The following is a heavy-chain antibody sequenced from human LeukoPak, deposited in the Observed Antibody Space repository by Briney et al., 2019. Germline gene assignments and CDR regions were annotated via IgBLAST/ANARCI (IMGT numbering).Heavy chain of an antibody. CDR1: GFTFRNTW. Sequence: GGSLRLSCAASGFTFRNTWMTWVRQAPGKGPEWVGHIKSKADGGTTDYAASVNGRFTISRDDSVNTLSLQMNSLKTEDTAVYFCTIENYYDSSGPIKHWGQGTLVTVSS. CDR3: TIENYYDSSGPIKH. J-gene: IGHJ1*01. D-gene: IGHD3-22*01. CDR2: IKSKADGGTT. V-gene: IGHV3-15*01.